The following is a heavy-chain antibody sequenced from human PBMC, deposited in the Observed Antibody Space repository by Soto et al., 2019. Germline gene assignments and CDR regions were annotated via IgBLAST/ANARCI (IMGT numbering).Heavy chain of an antibody. CDR1: GGSISSYF. Sequence: QVQLQESGPGLVKPSETLSLTCTVSGGSISSYFWSWIRQPPGKGLEWIGYIYYTGRTNYNPSLKRRATISLDTSKNQFSLKLSSVTAADTAVYHCARGSLWFGALGADDPWGQGTLVTVSS. V-gene: IGHV4-59*01. CDR2: IYYTGRT. D-gene: IGHD3-10*01. J-gene: IGHJ5*02. CDR3: ARGSLWFGALGADDP.